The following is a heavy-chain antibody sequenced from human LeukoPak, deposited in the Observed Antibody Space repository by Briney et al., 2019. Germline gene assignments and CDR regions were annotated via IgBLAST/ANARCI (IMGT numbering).Heavy chain of an antibody. J-gene: IGHJ4*02. Sequence: ASVKVSCKASGYTFTSYDINRVRQATGQGLEWMGWMNPNSGNTAYAQKFQGRVTMTRNTSISTAYMELSSLRSEDTAVYYCASSVYCSGGSCYSSFDYWGQGTLVTVSS. CDR1: GYTFTSYD. D-gene: IGHD2-15*01. CDR3: ASSVYCSGGSCYSSFDY. CDR2: MNPNSGNT. V-gene: IGHV1-8*01.